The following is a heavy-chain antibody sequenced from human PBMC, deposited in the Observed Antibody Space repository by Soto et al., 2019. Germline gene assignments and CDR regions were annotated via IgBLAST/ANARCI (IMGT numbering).Heavy chain of an antibody. Sequence: GASVKVSCKASGGTFSSYAISWVRQAPGQGLEWMGGIIPIFGTANYAQKFQGRVTITADESTSTAYMELSSLRSEDTAVYYCARGDVDTAMVTHYYYYGMDVWGQGTTVTVSS. CDR2: IIPIFGTA. CDR1: GGTFSSYA. CDR3: ARGDVDTAMVTHYYYYGMDV. D-gene: IGHD5-18*01. V-gene: IGHV1-69*13. J-gene: IGHJ6*02.